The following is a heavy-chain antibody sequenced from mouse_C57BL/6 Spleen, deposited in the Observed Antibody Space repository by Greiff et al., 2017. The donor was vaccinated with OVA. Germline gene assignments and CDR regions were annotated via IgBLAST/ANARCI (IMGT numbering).Heavy chain of an antibody. J-gene: IGHJ3*01. CDR1: GFNIKNTY. CDR3: DSIDSSGYGWFAY. CDR2: IDPANGNT. V-gene: IGHV14-3*01. Sequence: VHVKQSVAELVRPGASVKLSCTASGFNIKNTYMHWVKQRPEQGLEWIGRIDPANGNTKYAPKIQGKATITADTSSNTAYLQLSSLTSEDTAIYYCDSIDSSGYGWFAYWGQGTLVTVSA. D-gene: IGHD3-2*02.